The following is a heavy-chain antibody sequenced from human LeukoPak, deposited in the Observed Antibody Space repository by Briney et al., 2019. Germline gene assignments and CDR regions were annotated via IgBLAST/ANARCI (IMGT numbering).Heavy chain of an antibody. J-gene: IGHJ4*02. CDR3: ARGGTRGSVDY. Sequence: GGSLRLSCAASGFTVSSNYMSWVRQAPGKGLEWVANINEDGSEKYYVDSVKGRFTISGDNAKNSLYLQMNSLRAEDTAVYYCARGGTRGSVDYWGQGTLVTVSS. D-gene: IGHD1-7*01. V-gene: IGHV3-7*01. CDR1: GFTVSSNY. CDR2: INEDGSEK.